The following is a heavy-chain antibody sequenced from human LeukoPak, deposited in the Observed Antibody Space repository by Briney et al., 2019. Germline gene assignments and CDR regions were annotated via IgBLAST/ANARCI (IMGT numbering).Heavy chain of an antibody. Sequence: PSETLSLTCAVYGGSFSGYYWSWIRQPPGKGLEWIGEINHSGSTNYNPSLKSRATISVDTSKNQFSLKLSSVTAADTAVYYCARDNHATLGPDYCVQGTLVTVSS. J-gene: IGHJ4*02. CDR2: INHSGST. D-gene: IGHD1-14*01. CDR3: ARDNHATLGPDY. CDR1: GGSFSGYY. V-gene: IGHV4-34*01.